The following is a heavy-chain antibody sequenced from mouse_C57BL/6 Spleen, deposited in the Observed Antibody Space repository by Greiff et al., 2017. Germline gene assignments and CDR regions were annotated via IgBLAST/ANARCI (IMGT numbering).Heavy chain of an antibody. CDR1: GFNIKDDY. J-gene: IGHJ4*01. V-gene: IGHV14-4*01. CDR2: IDPENGDT. D-gene: IGHD2-1*01. CDR3: TTGNSPYAMDY. Sequence: VQLKQSGAELVRPGASVKLSCTASGFNIKDDYMHWVKQRPEQGLEWIGWIDPENGDTEYASKFQGKATITADTSSNTAYLQLSSLTSEDTAVYYCTTGNSPYAMDYWGQGTSVTVSS.